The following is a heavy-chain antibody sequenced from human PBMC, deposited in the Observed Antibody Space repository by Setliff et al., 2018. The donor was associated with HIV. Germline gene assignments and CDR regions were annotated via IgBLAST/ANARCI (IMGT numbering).Heavy chain of an antibody. D-gene: IGHD6-13*01. Sequence: GASVKVSCKASGEPITYNAFSWLRQAPGQGLEWMGWINPNSGGTNYARKLQGRVTMTTDTSTRTVYMELRSLRSDDTAVYYCARDLYRGAQQLVEGGYFDYWGQGTLVTVSS. CDR2: INPNSGGT. CDR3: ARDLYRGAQQLVEGGYFDY. V-gene: IGHV1-18*01. CDR1: GEPITYNA. J-gene: IGHJ4*02.